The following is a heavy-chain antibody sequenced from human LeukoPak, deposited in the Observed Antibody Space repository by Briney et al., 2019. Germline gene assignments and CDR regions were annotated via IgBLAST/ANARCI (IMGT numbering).Heavy chain of an antibody. D-gene: IGHD3-10*01. CDR2: INHSGST. CDR1: GGSFSGYY. J-gene: IGHJ6*03. Sequence: SETLSLTCAVYGGSFSGYYWSWIRQPPGKGLEWIGEINHSGSTNYNPSLKSRVTISVDTSKNQFSLKLSSVTAADTAVYYCARGVSGSGSYIYCYYYYMDVWGKGTTVTVSS. CDR3: ARGVSGSGSYIYCYYYYMDV. V-gene: IGHV4-34*01.